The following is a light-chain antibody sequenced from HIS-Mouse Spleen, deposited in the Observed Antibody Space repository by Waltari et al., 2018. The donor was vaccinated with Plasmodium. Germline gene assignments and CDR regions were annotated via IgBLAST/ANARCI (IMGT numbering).Light chain of an antibody. J-gene: IGLJ3*02. CDR2: EDS. CDR1: ALPKKY. CDR3: YSTDSSGNHRV. Sequence: SYELTQPPSVSVYPGQTARITDYGDALPKKYAYWYQQKSGQAPVLVIYEDSKRPSGIPERFSGSSSGTMATLTISGAQVEDEADYYCYSTDSSGNHRVFGGGTKLTVL. V-gene: IGLV3-10*01.